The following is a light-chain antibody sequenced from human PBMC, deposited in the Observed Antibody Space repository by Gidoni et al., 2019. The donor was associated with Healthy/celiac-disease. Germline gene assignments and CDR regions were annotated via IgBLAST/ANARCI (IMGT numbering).Light chain of an antibody. J-gene: IGKJ2*01. CDR2: KAS. CDR3: QQYNSYLPYT. V-gene: IGKV1-5*03. CDR1: QSISSW. Sequence: DIQMTQSPSTLSASVGDRVTITCRASQSISSWLAWYQQKPGKAPKLLIYKASSLESGVPSRVSGSGSGTEFTRTISSLQPDDFATYYCQQYNSYLPYTFGQGTKLEIK.